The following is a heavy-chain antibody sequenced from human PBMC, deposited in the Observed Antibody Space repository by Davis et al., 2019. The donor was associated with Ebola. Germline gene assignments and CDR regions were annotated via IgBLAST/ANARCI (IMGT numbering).Heavy chain of an antibody. CDR2: IYHSGST. J-gene: IGHJ6*04. Sequence: MPSETLSLTCTVSGGSISGYYWGWIRQPPGKGLEWIGSIYHSGSTYYNPSLKSRVTISVDTSKNQFSLKLSSVTAADTAVYYCAREGGLVRVSYGMDVWGKGTTVTVSS. CDR3: AREGGLVRVSYGMDV. V-gene: IGHV4-38-2*02. CDR1: GGSISGYY. D-gene: IGHD2-21*01.